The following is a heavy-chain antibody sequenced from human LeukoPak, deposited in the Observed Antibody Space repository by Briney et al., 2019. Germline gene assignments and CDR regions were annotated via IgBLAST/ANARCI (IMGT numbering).Heavy chain of an antibody. Sequence: TGGSLRLSCSASGFPFSSYAMHWVRQAPGKGLEYVSAISDSGGSTYYADSVKGRVTISRDNSKNTLYLQMSSLRAEDTAVYFCVRGYSFGPYGMDVWGQGTTVTVSS. CDR3: VRGYSFGPYGMDV. CDR2: ISDSGGST. V-gene: IGHV3-64D*09. CDR1: GFPFSSYA. D-gene: IGHD2-15*01. J-gene: IGHJ6*02.